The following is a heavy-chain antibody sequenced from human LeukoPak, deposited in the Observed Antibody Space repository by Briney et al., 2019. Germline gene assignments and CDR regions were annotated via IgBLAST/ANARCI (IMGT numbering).Heavy chain of an antibody. CDR1: GFTVSSNY. D-gene: IGHD1-14*01. CDR3: AKSYVNHDWYSHL. V-gene: IGHV3-66*01. J-gene: IGHJ2*01. CDR2: IYSGGST. Sequence: PGGSLRLSCAASGFTVSSNYMSWVRQAQGTGLEWVSVIYSGGSTYYADSVKGRFTISRDNSKNTLYLQMNSLRADDTAVYYCAKSYVNHDWYSHLWGRGTLVTVSS.